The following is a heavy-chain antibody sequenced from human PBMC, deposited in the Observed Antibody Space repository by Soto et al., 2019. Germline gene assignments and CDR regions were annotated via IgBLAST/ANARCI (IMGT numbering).Heavy chain of an antibody. CDR2: IIPIFGTT. CDR3: ARGLYCGGGCYSHFDY. Sequence: VQLVQSGAEVKKPGSSVKVSCKASGGTFSNYPFIWVRQAPGQGLDWMGGIIPIFGTTDYGQRFQGRVTITADESTNPADMELSSLRCDDTSVYYCARGLYCGGGCYSHFDYWGQGTLVNVSS. CDR1: GGTFSNYP. J-gene: IGHJ4*02. V-gene: IGHV1-69*01. D-gene: IGHD2-21*02.